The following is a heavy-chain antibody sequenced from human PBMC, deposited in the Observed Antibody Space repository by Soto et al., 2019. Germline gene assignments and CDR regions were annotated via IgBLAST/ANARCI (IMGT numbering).Heavy chain of an antibody. CDR3: ATTPERVAAFDI. V-gene: IGHV1-24*01. CDR1: GYTLTELS. D-gene: IGHD1-1*01. J-gene: IGHJ3*02. CDR2: FDPEDGET. Sequence: ASVKVSCKVSGYTLTELSMHWVRQAPGKGLEWMGGFDPEDGETIYAQKFQGRVTMTEDTSTDTAYMELSSLRSEDTAVYYCATTPERVAAFDIWGQGTMVTVSS.